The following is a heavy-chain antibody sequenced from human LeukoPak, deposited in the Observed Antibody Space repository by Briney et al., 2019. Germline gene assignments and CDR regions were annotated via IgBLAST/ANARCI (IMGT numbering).Heavy chain of an antibody. V-gene: IGHV1-46*01. J-gene: IGHJ6*03. CDR3: ARNYYDSSGSYYYYYYMDV. D-gene: IGHD3-22*01. CDR1: GYTFTSYY. CDR2: INPSGGST. Sequence: ASVKVSCKASGYTFTSYYMHWVRQAPGQGLEWMGIINPSGGSTSYAQKFQGRVTMTRDMSTSTVYMELSSLRSEDTAVYYCARNYYDSSGSYYYYYYMDVWGKGTTVTVSS.